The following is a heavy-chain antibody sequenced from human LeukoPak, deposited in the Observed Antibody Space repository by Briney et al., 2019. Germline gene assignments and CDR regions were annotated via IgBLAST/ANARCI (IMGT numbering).Heavy chain of an antibody. V-gene: IGHV3-23*01. Sequence: GASLRLSCAASGFTFSTYALSWVRQAPGKGLEWVSGLSGSGHSTYYADSVKGRFTISRDNSKNTLYLQMNSLRDEDTAVYYCAKWGDFDVLTGYYVPDFWGQGTLVTVSS. J-gene: IGHJ4*02. CDR3: AKWGDFDVLTGYYVPDF. CDR1: GFTFSTYA. D-gene: IGHD3-9*01. CDR2: LSGSGHST.